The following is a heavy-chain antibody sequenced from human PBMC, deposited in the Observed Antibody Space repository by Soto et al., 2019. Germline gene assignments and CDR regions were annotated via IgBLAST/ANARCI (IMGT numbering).Heavy chain of an antibody. J-gene: IGHJ6*02. Sequence: QVQLVQSGAEVKKPGSSVKVSCKSSGGTFSNSPISWVRQAPGQGLEWLEGVIPLFRTANYAQKSQGRVKITADESTNTAYMELSSLRSGDTAVYYCARSRFVVGVTEDYYGMDVWGQGTTVTVAS. CDR3: ARSRFVVGVTEDYYGMDV. CDR1: GGTFSNSP. D-gene: IGHD2-15*01. V-gene: IGHV1-69*12. CDR2: VIPLFRTA.